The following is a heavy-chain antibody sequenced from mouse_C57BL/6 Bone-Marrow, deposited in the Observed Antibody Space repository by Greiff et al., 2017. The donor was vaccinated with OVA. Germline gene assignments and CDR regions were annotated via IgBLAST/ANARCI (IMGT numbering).Heavy chain of an antibody. CDR3: TRDRTMITTGYFDV. D-gene: IGHD2-4*01. J-gene: IGHJ1*03. V-gene: IGHV5-9-1*02. CDR2: ISSGGDYI. Sequence: EVMLVESGEGLVKPGGSLKLSCAASGFTFSSYAMSWVRQTPEKRLEWVAYISSGGDYIYYADTVKGRFTISRDNARNTLYLQMSSLKSEDTAMYYCTRDRTMITTGYFDVWGTGTTVTVSS. CDR1: GFTFSSYA.